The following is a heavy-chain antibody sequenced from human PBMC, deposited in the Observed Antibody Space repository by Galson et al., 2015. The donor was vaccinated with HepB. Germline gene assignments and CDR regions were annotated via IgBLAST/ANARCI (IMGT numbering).Heavy chain of an antibody. CDR2: LHPNSGAT. D-gene: IGHD3-16*02. CDR1: AYTFTGYY. V-gene: IGHV1-2*02. Sequence: SVKVSCKASAYTFTGYYIHWVRQAPGQGLEWMGWLHPNSGATNSAQKFQGRVTMTRDTSISTAYMELSRQRSDDTALYYCARGLNYVWGSYRHYYFDYWGQGTLVTVSS. CDR3: ARGLNYVWGSYRHYYFDY. J-gene: IGHJ4*02.